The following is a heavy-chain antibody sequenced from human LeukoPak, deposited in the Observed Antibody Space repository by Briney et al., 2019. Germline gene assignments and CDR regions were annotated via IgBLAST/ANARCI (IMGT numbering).Heavy chain of an antibody. CDR1: GGPIRSYY. CDR2: IYYSGST. Sequence: SETLSLTCTVSGGPIRSYYWSWIRQPPGKGLEWIGYIYYSGSTNYNPSLKSRVTISVYTSKHQFSLNLSSVTAADTAVYYCARLDYSNTLGWYFDLWGPGTLVTVAS. D-gene: IGHD4-11*01. CDR3: ARLDYSNTLGWYFDL. V-gene: IGHV4-59*01. J-gene: IGHJ2*01.